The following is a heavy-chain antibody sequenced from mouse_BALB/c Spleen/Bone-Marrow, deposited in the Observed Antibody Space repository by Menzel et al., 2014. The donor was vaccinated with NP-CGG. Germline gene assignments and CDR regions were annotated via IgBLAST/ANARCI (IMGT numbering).Heavy chain of an antibody. CDR3: TRRDDGYPY. Sequence: GAELVRPGASVKLSCKASGYTFTNYWMSWVKQRPGRGLEWIGMIDPSDSETHYNQMFKDKATLTVDKSSSTAYMQLSSLTSEDSAVYYCTRRDDGYPYWGQGTTLTVSS. CDR1: GYTFTNYW. CDR2: IDPSDSET. J-gene: IGHJ2*01. V-gene: IGHV1-61*01. D-gene: IGHD2-3*01.